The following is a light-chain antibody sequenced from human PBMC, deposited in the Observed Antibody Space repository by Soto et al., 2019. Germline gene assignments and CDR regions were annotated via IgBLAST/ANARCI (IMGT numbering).Light chain of an antibody. CDR1: QSVSGSY. CDR2: VAS. Sequence: EIVLTQSPGTLYLSPGERATLSCRASQSVSGSYLAWYQQKPGQAPRLLMYVASNRATGIPDRFSGSGSGTDFTLTISRLEPEDFVVYYCQQYGSSPRTFGQGTKVEIK. J-gene: IGKJ1*01. CDR3: QQYGSSPRT. V-gene: IGKV3-20*01.